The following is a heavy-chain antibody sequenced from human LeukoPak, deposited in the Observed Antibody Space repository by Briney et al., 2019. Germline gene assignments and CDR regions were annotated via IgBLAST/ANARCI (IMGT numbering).Heavy chain of an antibody. CDR1: GFTFSSYW. CDR2: MNSDGSGT. J-gene: IGHJ4*02. Sequence: GGSLRLSCAASGFTFSSYWMHWVRQGPGKGLVWFSRMNSDGSGTTYADSVKGRFTVSRDNAKNALYLQMNSLRAEDTAVYYCARADYGDYHFDYWGQGTLVTVSS. D-gene: IGHD4-17*01. V-gene: IGHV3-74*01. CDR3: ARADYGDYHFDY.